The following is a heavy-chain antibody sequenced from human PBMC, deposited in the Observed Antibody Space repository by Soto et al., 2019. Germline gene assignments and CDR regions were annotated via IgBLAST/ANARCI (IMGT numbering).Heavy chain of an antibody. D-gene: IGHD7-27*01. CDR2: IYYSGST. Sequence: SETLSLTCTVSGGSISSYYWSWIRQPPGKGLEWIGYIYYSGSTNYNPSLKSRVTISVDTSKNQFSLKLSSVTAADTAVYYCARSPKNWGPDWYYFDYWGQGTLVTVSS. CDR3: ARSPKNWGPDWYYFDY. CDR1: GGSISSYY. J-gene: IGHJ4*02. V-gene: IGHV4-59*01.